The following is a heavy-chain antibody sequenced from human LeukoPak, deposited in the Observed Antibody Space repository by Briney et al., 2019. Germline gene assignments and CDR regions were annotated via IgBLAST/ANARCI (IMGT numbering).Heavy chain of an antibody. Sequence: GGSLRLSCAASGFTFSSYSMNWVRQAPGKGLEWVSSISSSSSYIYYADSVKGRFTISRDNAKNSLYLQMNSLRAEDTAVYHCARDLHYDFWSGYYTGDVDYFDYWGQGTLVTVSS. CDR1: GFTFSSYS. CDR2: ISSSSSYI. J-gene: IGHJ4*02. CDR3: ARDLHYDFWSGYYTGDVDYFDY. V-gene: IGHV3-21*01. D-gene: IGHD3-3*01.